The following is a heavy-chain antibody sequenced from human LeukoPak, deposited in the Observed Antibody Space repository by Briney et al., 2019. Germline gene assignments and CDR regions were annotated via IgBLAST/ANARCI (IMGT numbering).Heavy chain of an antibody. CDR3: ASRVLSSYGYYFDY. CDR1: GGTFISYA. Sequence: GASVKVSCKASGGTFISYAISWVRQAPGQGLEWMGRIIPIFGTANYAQKFQGRVTITTDESTSTAYMELSSLRSEDTAVYYCASRVLSSYGYYFDYWGQGTLVTVSS. D-gene: IGHD5-18*01. J-gene: IGHJ4*02. CDR2: IIPIFGTA. V-gene: IGHV1-69*05.